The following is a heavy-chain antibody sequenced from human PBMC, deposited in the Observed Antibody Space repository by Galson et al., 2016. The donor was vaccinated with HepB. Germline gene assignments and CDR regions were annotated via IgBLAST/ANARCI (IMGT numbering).Heavy chain of an antibody. CDR1: GYSFNSYG. V-gene: IGHV7-4-1*02. CDR3: ARVWRGGVIDTFYYYYYGMDV. CDR2: INTNTGNP. D-gene: IGHD3-16*02. J-gene: IGHJ6*02. Sequence: SVKVSCKASGYSFNSYGLNWVRQAPGQGLEWMGWINTNTGNPTYAQGFTGRFVFSLDSSVSTAYLQISSLKAEDTAAYYCARVWRGGVIDTFYYYYYGMDVWGQETTVTVSS.